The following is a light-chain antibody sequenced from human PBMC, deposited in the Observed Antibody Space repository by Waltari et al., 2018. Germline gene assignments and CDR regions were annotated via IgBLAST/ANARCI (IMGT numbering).Light chain of an antibody. V-gene: IGKV4-1*01. Sequence: DIVMTQSPDSLAVSLGERASINCKSSPSVLYSFNNKNLLSWYQQKPGQPPKLLIYWASTRESGVPERFSGSGSGADFTLTISSLQSEDVAVYYCQQYHSTPYTFGQGTKLEIK. CDR2: WAS. J-gene: IGKJ2*01. CDR1: PSVLYSFNNKNL. CDR3: QQYHSTPYT.